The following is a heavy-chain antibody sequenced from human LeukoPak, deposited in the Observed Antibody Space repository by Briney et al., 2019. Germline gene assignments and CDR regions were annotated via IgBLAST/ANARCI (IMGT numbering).Heavy chain of an antibody. J-gene: IGHJ4*02. CDR2: IGGSGDKT. V-gene: IGHV3-23*01. CDR1: GFTFSGFA. D-gene: IGHD6-19*01. Sequence: GGSLRLSCAASGFTFSGFAMSWVRRTPGKGLEWVSTIGGSGDKTFYADSVKGRFTISRDNSKNMVHLQMNSLTGEDTALYYCVRRGDASSGWGDHDFWGQGALVTVSS. CDR3: VRRGDASSGWGDHDF.